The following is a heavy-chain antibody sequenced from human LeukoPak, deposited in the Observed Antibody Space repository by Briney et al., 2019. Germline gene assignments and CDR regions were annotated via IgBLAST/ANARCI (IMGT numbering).Heavy chain of an antibody. D-gene: IGHD3-10*02. CDR1: GFSLSTHRVG. J-gene: IGHJ4*02. V-gene: IGHV2-5*02. CDR2: IYWDDGE. Sequence: SGPTLVNPTQTLTLTCTFSGFSLSTHRVGVGWIRQPPGKALEWLALIYWDDGERYSPSLRSRLTITKDTSKNQVVLIMTNMDPVDTATYYCAHRHDVRGVVVTFDSWGQGTLVTVSS. CDR3: AHRHDVRGVVVTFDS.